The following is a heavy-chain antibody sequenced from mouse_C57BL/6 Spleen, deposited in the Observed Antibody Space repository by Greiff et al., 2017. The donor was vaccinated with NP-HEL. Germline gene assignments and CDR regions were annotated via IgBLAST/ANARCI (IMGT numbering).Heavy chain of an antibody. CDR1: GFNITDYY. J-gene: IGHJ3*01. CDR2: IDPEDGDT. V-gene: IGHV14-1*01. CDR3: TTVVYSNPFAY. Sequence: EVQLQQSGAELVRPGASVKLSCTASGFNITDYYMHWVKQRPEQGLEWIGRIDPEDGDTEYAPKFQGKATMTADTYSNTAYLQLSSLTSEDTAVYYCTTVVYSNPFAYWGQGTLVTVSS. D-gene: IGHD2-5*01.